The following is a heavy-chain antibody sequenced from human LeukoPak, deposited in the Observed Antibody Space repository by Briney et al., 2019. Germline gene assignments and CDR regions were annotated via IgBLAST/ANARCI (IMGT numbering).Heavy chain of an antibody. CDR3: AKVGVPNTSSWLAYFDY. V-gene: IGHV3-30*02. Sequence: PGRSLRLSCAASGFTFSSYGMHWVRQAPGKGLEWVAFIRYDGSNKYYADSVKGRFTISRDNSKNTLYLQLNSLRAGDTAVYYCAKVGVPNTSSWLAYFDYWGQGTLVTVSS. CDR2: IRYDGSNK. D-gene: IGHD6-13*01. CDR1: GFTFSSYG. J-gene: IGHJ4*02.